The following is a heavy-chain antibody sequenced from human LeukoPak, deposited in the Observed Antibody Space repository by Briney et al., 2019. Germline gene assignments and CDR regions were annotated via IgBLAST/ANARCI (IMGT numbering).Heavy chain of an antibody. CDR3: AREIGELNFDY. Sequence: ASVKVSCKASGYTFTCYYMHWVRQAPGQGLEWMGRINPNSGGTNYAQKLQGRVTMTTDTSTSTAYMELRSLRSDDTAVYYCAREIGELNFDYWGQGTLVTVSS. V-gene: IGHV1-2*06. J-gene: IGHJ4*02. CDR2: INPNSGGT. CDR1: GYTFTCYY. D-gene: IGHD1-26*01.